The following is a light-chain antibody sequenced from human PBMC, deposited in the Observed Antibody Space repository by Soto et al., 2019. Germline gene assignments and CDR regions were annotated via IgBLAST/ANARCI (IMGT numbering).Light chain of an antibody. V-gene: IGLV2-11*01. Sequence: QSALTQPRSVSGSPGQSVTISCTGTSSDVGGYNYVSWYQQHPGKAPKLMIYDVSKRPSGVPDRFSGSKSGNTASLTISGLQAEDEADYYCCSYASSSTSVIFGRGTKLTVL. CDR1: SSDVGGYNY. J-gene: IGLJ2*01. CDR3: CSYASSSTSVI. CDR2: DVS.